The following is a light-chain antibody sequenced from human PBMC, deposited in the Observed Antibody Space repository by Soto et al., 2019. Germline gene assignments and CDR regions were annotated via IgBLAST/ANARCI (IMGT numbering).Light chain of an antibody. J-gene: IGKJ1*01. CDR1: QSFSSGF. Sequence: EVVLTQSPGSLSLSPGERATLSCRASQSFSSGFLALSQQKPGQSPRLLIYGASSRATGIPDRFSGSGSGTDFTLTISRLEPEDFAVYYCQQYGSSPQTFGQGTKVDI. CDR2: GAS. V-gene: IGKV3-20*01. CDR3: QQYGSSPQT.